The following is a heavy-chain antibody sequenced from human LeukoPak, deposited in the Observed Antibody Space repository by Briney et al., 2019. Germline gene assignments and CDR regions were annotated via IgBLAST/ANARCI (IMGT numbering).Heavy chain of an antibody. CDR3: ARDTHIVVVPAAIPSQGYYYGMDV. J-gene: IGHJ6*02. CDR2: IYTSGST. D-gene: IGHD2-2*02. CDR1: GGSISSYY. V-gene: IGHV4-4*07. Sequence: SETLSLTCTVSGGSISSYYWSWIRQPAGKGLEWIGRIYTSGSTNYNPSLKSRVTMSVDTSKNHFSLKLSSVTAADTAVYYCARDTHIVVVPAAIPSQGYYYGMDVWGQGTTVTVSS.